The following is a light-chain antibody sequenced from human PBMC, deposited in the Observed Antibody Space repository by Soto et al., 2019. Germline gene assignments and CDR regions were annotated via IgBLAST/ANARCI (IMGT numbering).Light chain of an antibody. CDR2: GTS. J-gene: IGKJ2*01. V-gene: IGKV3-20*01. Sequence: EIVLTQSPVTLSLSPGERATLSCRASQSVSSSNLAWYQQKTGQAPRLLIYGTSSRATGIPARFSGSRSGTDVSLTISRLEPEDFAVYYCQQYGTSPPYTFGQGTQLEIK. CDR3: QQYGTSPPYT. CDR1: QSVSSSN.